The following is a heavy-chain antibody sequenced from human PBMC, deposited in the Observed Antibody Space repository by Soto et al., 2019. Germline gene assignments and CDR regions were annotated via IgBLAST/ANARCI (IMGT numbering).Heavy chain of an antibody. CDR1: GFTFSSYW. D-gene: IGHD4-17*01. CDR2: IKQDGSEK. J-gene: IGHJ4*02. V-gene: IGHV3-7*01. CDR3: ARDANSPYYGDYVDY. Sequence: EVQLVESGGGLVQPGGSLRLSCAASGFTFSSYWMSWVRQAPGKGLEWVANIKQDGSEKYYVDSVKGRFTISRDNAKNSLYLQMNSLRAEDTAVYYCARDANSPYYGDYVDYWGQGTPVTVSS.